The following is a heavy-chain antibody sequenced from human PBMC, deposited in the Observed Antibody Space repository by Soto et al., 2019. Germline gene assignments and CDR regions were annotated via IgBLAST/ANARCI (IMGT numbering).Heavy chain of an antibody. CDR3: AREPLT. CDR1: VASISSGGYY. J-gene: IGHJ4*02. CDR2: IYYSGST. Sequence: QVQLQESGPGLVKPSQPRPLTCPFPVASISSGGYYWSGIRQHPGKGLEWIGYIYYSGSTYYNPSLKSRVTISVDTSKNQFSLKLSSVTAADTAVYYCAREPLTWGQGTLVTVSS. V-gene: IGHV4-31*03.